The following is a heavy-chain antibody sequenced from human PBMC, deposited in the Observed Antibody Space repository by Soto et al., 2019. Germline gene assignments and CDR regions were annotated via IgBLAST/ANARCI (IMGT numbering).Heavy chain of an antibody. J-gene: IGHJ4*02. CDR1: GFTFSSYA. V-gene: IGHV3-23*01. Sequence: LRLSCAASGFTFSSYAMSWVRQAPGKGLEWVSAISGSGGSTYYADSVKGRFTISRDNSKNTLYLQMNSLRAEDTAVYYCAKGPSIAVAGDFDYWGQGTLVTVSS. CDR2: ISGSGGST. D-gene: IGHD6-19*01. CDR3: AKGPSIAVAGDFDY.